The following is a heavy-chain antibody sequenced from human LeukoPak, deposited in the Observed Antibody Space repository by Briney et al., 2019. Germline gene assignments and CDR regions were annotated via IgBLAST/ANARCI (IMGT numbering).Heavy chain of an antibody. CDR2: IIPIFGTA. D-gene: IGHD5-24*01. CDR1: GGTFSSYA. Sequence: SVKVSCKASGGTFSSYAISWVRQAPGQGLEWMGGIIPIFGTANYAQKFQGRVTITADESTSTAYMELSSLRSEDTAVYYCARDLRWLTPDYYYYYYMDVWGKGTTVTVSS. CDR3: ARDLRWLTPDYYYYYYMDV. J-gene: IGHJ6*03. V-gene: IGHV1-69*13.